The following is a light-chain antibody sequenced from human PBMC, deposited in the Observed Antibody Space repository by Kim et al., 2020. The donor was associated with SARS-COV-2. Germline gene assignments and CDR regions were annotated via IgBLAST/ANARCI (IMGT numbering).Light chain of an antibody. V-gene: IGKV3-11*01. CDR2: DAS. CDR3: QQRSNWPLT. CDR1: QSVSSY. J-gene: IGKJ4*01. Sequence: SLSPGERATLSCRASQSVSSYIAWYQQKPGQAPRLLIYDASNRATGIPARFSGSGSGTDFTLTISSLEPEDFAVYYCQQRSNWPLTFGGGTKLEI.